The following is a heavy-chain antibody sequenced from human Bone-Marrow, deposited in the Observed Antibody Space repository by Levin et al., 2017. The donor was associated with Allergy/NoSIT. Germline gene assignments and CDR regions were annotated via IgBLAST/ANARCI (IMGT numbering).Heavy chain of an antibody. D-gene: IGHD5-12*01. V-gene: IGHV3-9*01. CDR2: ISWNSGKI. J-gene: IGHJ3*02. Sequence: HSGGSLRLSCAASGFTFDDYAMHWVRQAPGGGLEWVSGISWNSGKIGYGDSMKGRFTISRDNAKSSLYLQMNSLRVEDTALYYCAKTRGFSFGIDAFDMWGQGTMVTVSS. CDR1: GFTFDDYA. CDR3: AKTRGFSFGIDAFDM.